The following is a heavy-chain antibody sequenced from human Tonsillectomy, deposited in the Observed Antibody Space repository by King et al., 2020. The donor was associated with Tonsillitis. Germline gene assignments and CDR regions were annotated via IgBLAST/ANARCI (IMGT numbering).Heavy chain of an antibody. CDR1: GGTFSSYV. D-gene: IGHD2/OR15-2a*01. Sequence: VQLVQSGAEVKKPGSSVKVSCKASGGTFSSYVINWVRQAPGQGLEWMGRIIPILDIANYAQRFQGRVTFTADKSTSTAYMELSSVRSEDTALYYCAREKASNSDSNYLDYWGQGTLVTVSS. J-gene: IGHJ4*02. CDR2: IIPILDIA. V-gene: IGHV1-69*04. CDR3: AREKASNSDSNYLDY.